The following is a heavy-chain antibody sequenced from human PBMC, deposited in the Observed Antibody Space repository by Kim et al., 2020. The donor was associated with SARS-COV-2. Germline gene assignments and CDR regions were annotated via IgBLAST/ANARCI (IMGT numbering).Heavy chain of an antibody. D-gene: IGHD6-19*01. CDR1: GYTFTGYY. Sequence: ASVKVSCKASGYTFTGYYMHWVRQAPGQGLEWMGWINPNSGGTNYAQKFQGWVTMTRDTSISTAYMELSRLRSDDTAVYYCARDPLIAVAGDAFDIWGQGTMVTVSS. CDR2: INPNSGGT. V-gene: IGHV1-2*04. CDR3: ARDPLIAVAGDAFDI. J-gene: IGHJ3*02.